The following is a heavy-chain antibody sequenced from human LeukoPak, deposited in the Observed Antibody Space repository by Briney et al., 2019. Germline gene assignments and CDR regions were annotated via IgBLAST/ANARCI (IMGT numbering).Heavy chain of an antibody. CDR1: GFTFSSYS. CDR2: ISSSSYI. CDR3: ASRPDYYYYYGMDV. V-gene: IGHV3-21*01. Sequence: GGSLRLSCAASGFTFSSYSMNWVRQAPGKGLEWVSSISSSSYIYYADSVKGRFTISRDNAKNSLYLQMNSLRAEDTAVYYCASRPDYYYYYGMDVWGQGTTVTVSS. J-gene: IGHJ6*02.